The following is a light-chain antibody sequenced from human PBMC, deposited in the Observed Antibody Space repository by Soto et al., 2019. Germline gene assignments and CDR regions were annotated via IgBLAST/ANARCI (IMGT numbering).Light chain of an antibody. CDR2: GAS. CDR3: QQYYNWPRT. J-gene: IGKJ5*01. CDR1: QSVSSSY. Sequence: EIVLTQSPGNLSLSPGERATLSCRASQSVSSSYLAWYQQKPGQAPRLLIYGASSRATGLPARFSGTGSGTEFTLTINSLQAEDSAVYYCQQYYNWPRTFGQGTRLET. V-gene: IGKV3-15*01.